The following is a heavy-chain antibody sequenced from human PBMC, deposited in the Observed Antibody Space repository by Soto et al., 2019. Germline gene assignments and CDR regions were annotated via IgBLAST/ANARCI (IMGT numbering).Heavy chain of an antibody. D-gene: IGHD3-10*01. Sequence: EVQLVESGGGLVQPGGSLRLSCSASGFTFSSCTMHWVRQAPGKGLEYVSSISGSGKKAYYADSVKGRFTISRDNSKNTLYLQMSSLRAEDTAVYSCVKDLNSYYSFDYWGQGTLVTVSS. J-gene: IGHJ4*02. CDR1: GFTFSSCT. V-gene: IGHV3-64D*06. CDR3: VKDLNSYYSFDY. CDR2: ISGSGKKA.